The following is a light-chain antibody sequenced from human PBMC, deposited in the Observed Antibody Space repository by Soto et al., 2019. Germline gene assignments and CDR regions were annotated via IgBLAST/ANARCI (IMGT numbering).Light chain of an antibody. J-gene: IGKJ5*01. CDR1: QSVSSN. CDR2: GAS. Sequence: ELVLTQSPGTLSLSPWERATLSCRASQSVSSNLAWYQQKPGQAPRLLIYGASTRATGIPARFSGSGSGTEFTLTISSLQSEDFAVYYCQQYNNWPLTFGQGTRLEIK. V-gene: IGKV3-15*01. CDR3: QQYNNWPLT.